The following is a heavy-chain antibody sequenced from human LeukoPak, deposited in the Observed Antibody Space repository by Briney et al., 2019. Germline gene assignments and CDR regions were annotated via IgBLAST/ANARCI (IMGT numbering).Heavy chain of an antibody. CDR3: ARGYSSSWYFNWFDP. CDR1: GGPFSGYY. CDR2: INHSGST. J-gene: IGHJ5*02. V-gene: IGHV4-34*01. D-gene: IGHD6-13*01. Sequence: SETLSLTCAGHGGPFSGYYWSWIRQPPAKGLEWIGEINHSGSTNYNPSLKSQVTISVDTSKNQFSLKLSSVTAADTAVYYCARGYSSSWYFNWFDPWGQGTLVTVSS.